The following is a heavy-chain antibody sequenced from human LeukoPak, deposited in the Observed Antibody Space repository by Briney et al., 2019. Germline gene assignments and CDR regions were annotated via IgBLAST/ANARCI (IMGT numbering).Heavy chain of an antibody. D-gene: IGHD6-13*01. V-gene: IGHV3-9*01. J-gene: IGHJ4*02. CDR3: VKVTAAGFVDH. Sequence: PGGSLRLSCAASGFTFSSYSMHWVRQAPGKGLEWVSGIGWNSGGIVYADSVKGRFTISRDNAKNSLYLQMNSLGAEDTALYYCVKVTAAGFVDHWGQGTLVTVSS. CDR1: GFTFSSYS. CDR2: IGWNSGGI.